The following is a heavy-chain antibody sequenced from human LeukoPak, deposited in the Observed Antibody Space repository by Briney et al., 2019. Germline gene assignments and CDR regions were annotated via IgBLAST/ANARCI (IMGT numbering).Heavy chain of an antibody. V-gene: IGHV3-21*01. Sequence: GGSLRLSCAASGFTFSSYSMNWVRQAPGKGLEWVSSISSSSSYIYYADSVKGRFTISRDNAKNSLYLQMNSLRAEDTAVYYCARGRREKYYFDYWGQGTLVTVSS. CDR1: GFTFSSYS. CDR2: ISSSSSYI. J-gene: IGHJ4*02. CDR3: ARGRREKYYFDY.